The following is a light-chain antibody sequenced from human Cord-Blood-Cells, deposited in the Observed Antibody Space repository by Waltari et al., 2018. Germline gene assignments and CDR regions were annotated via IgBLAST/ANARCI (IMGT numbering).Light chain of an antibody. CDR1: QSVSSY. CDR3: QQRSNWLYS. V-gene: IGKV3-11*01. Sequence: VLTQYPDALYLSPGDRATLSCRASQSVSSYLAWYQQKPGQAPRLLIYDASNRATGIPARFSGSGSGTDFTLTISSLEPEDFAVYYCQQRSNWLYSFGQGTKLEIK. CDR2: DAS. J-gene: IGKJ2*03.